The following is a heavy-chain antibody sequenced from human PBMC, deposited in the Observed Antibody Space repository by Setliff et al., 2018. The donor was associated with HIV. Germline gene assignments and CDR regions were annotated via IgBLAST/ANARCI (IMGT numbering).Heavy chain of an antibody. CDR1: GYTFFEYY. Sequence: ASVKVSCKASGYTFFEYYMFCLRQAPGQGLEWMGWINPYNGATKSAHKFQGRVTVTRDTSITTTYMELTRLTSDDTAIYYCARAPIYCGGDCYLFDYWGQGTLVTVSS. CDR3: ARAPIYCGGDCYLFDY. V-gene: IGHV1-2*02. CDR2: INPYNGAT. J-gene: IGHJ4*02. D-gene: IGHD2-21*02.